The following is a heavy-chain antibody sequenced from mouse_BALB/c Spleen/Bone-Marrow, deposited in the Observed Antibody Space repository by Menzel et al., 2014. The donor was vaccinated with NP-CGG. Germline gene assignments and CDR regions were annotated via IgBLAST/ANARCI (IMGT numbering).Heavy chain of an antibody. CDR1: GYTFTSYP. V-gene: IGHV1-4*01. D-gene: IGHD3-3*01. CDR2: INPSSGYT. Sequence: VQLQQSGAELARPGASVWMSCRASGYTFTSYPMNWVKQRPGQDLEWIGYINPSSGYTNYNQKFKDKATLTADKSSSTAYMQLSSLTSEDSAVYYCTRRAAYYFDYWGQGTTLTVSS. J-gene: IGHJ2*01. CDR3: TRRAAYYFDY.